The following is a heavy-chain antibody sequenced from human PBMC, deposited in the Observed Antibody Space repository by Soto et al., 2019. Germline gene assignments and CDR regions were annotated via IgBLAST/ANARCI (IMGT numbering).Heavy chain of an antibody. V-gene: IGHV4-30-4*01. CDR2: IYKSATT. D-gene: IGHD2-15*01. Sequence: SETLSLTRSVSGDSISTVDYFWAWIRQPPGQALEYIGYIYKSATTYYNPSFEGRVAISLDTSKSHFSLNVTSVTAADTAVYFCARGRYCLTGRCFPNWFDSWGQGTLVTVSS. CDR1: GDSISTVDYF. CDR3: ARGRYCLTGRCFPNWFDS. J-gene: IGHJ5*01.